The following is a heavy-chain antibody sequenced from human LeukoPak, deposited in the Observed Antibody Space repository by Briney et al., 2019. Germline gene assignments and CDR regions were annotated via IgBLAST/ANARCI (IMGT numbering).Heavy chain of an antibody. CDR3: ARGSGNWNRYNWFDP. CDR1: GDSVSSNNDA. D-gene: IGHD1/OR15-1a*01. Sequence: SQTLSLTCAISGDSVSSNNDAWYWIRQSPSKNLEWLGRTYYRSKWYNDYAVSVKSRITINPDTSKNQFSLQLNSVTPEDTAVYYCARGSGNWNRYNWFDPWGQGTLVTVSS. V-gene: IGHV6-1*01. J-gene: IGHJ5*02. CDR2: TYYRSKWYN.